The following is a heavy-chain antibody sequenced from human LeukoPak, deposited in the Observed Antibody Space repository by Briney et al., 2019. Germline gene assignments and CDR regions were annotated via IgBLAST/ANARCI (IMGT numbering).Heavy chain of an antibody. D-gene: IGHD3-16*01. V-gene: IGHV1-2*02. CDR1: GYTFTGYY. J-gene: IGHJ4*02. Sequence: GASVKVSCKASGYTFTGYYMHWVRQAPGQGLEWMGWINPNSGGTNYAQKFQGRVTMTRDTSISTAYMELSRLRSDDTAVYYCARNYDYLSGGEYYFDYWGQGTLVTVSS. CDR2: INPNSGGT. CDR3: ARNYDYLSGGEYYFDY.